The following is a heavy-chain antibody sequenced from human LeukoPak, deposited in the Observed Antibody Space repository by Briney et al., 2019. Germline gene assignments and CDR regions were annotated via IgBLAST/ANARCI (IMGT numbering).Heavy chain of an antibody. Sequence: GESLKISCKGSGYSFTSYWIGWVRQMPGKGLKWMGIIYPGDSDTRYSPSFQGQVTISADKSISPAYPQWSSLKASDTAMYYCARRNYYDSSGYYPIDAFDIWGQGTMVTVSS. V-gene: IGHV5-51*01. CDR3: ARRNYYDSSGYYPIDAFDI. D-gene: IGHD3-22*01. CDR1: GYSFTSYW. J-gene: IGHJ3*02. CDR2: IYPGDSDT.